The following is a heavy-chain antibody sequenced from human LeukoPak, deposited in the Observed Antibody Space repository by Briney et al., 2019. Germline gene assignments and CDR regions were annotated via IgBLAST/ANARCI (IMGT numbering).Heavy chain of an antibody. Sequence: GASEKVSCKASGYTFTSYYMHWVRQAPGQGLEWMGGIIPIFGTANYAQKFQGRVTITTDESTSTAYMELSSLRSEDTAVYYCAREPLRLITGTTGFDPWGQGTLVTVSS. CDR1: GYTFTSYY. D-gene: IGHD1-7*01. CDR3: AREPLRLITGTTGFDP. J-gene: IGHJ5*02. V-gene: IGHV1-69*05. CDR2: IIPIFGTA.